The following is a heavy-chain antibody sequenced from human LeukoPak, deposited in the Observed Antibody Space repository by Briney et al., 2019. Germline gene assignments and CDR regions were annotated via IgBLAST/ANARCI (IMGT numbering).Heavy chain of an antibody. CDR3: ARDGYYYDSSGYYRLDY. CDR2: IIPIFGIA. D-gene: IGHD3-22*01. CDR1: GGTFSSYA. V-gene: IGHV1-69*04. J-gene: IGHJ4*02. Sequence: SVKVSCKASGGTFSSYAISWVRQAPGQGLEWMGRIIPIFGIANYAQKFLGRVTITADKSTSTAYMELSSLRSEDTAVYYCARDGYYYDSSGYYRLDYWGQGTLVTVSS.